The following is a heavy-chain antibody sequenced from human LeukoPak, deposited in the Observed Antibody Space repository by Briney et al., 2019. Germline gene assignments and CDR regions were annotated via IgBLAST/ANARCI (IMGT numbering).Heavy chain of an antibody. CDR1: GGSFSGYY. CDR2: INHSGST. V-gene: IGHV4-34*01. J-gene: IGHJ5*02. D-gene: IGHD6-13*01. CDR3: ARGGIAAAGWFDP. Sequence: SETLSLTCAVYGGSFSGYYWSWIRQPPGKGLEWIGEINHSGSTNYNPSLKSRVTILVDTSKNQFSLKLSSVTAADTAVYYCARGGIAAAGWFDPWGQGTLVTVSS.